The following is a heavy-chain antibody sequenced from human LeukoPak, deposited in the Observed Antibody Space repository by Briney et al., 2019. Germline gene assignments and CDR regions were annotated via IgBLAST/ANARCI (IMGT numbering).Heavy chain of an antibody. Sequence: PSETLSLTCTVSGGSISSYYWSWIRQPPGKGLEWIGYIYYSGSTNYNSSLKSRVTISVDTSKNQFSLKLSSVTAADTAVYYCARGGLPRDYYYYGMDVWGQGTTVTVSS. J-gene: IGHJ6*02. CDR1: GGSISSYY. CDR2: IYYSGST. D-gene: IGHD3-16*01. V-gene: IGHV4-59*01. CDR3: ARGGLPRDYYYYGMDV.